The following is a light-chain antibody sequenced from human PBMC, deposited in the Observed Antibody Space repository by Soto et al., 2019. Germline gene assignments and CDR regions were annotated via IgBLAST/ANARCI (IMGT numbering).Light chain of an antibody. CDR3: SSYAGSNNFVV. V-gene: IGLV2-8*01. Sequence: QPVLTQPPSASGSPGQSVTISCTGTSSDVGGYNYVSWYQQHPGKAPKLMIYEVTKRPSGVPDRFSGSKSGNTASLTVSGLQAGDAAAYYCSSYAGSNNFVVFGGGTKVTVL. J-gene: IGLJ2*01. CDR2: EVT. CDR1: SSDVGGYNY.